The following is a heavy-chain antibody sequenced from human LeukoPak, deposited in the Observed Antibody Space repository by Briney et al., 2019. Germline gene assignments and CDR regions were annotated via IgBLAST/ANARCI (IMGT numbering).Heavy chain of an antibody. CDR1: GFTFSSYS. V-gene: IGHV3-48*01. CDR2: TSSGSGTI. Sequence: GGSLRLTCAASGFTFSSYSMNWVRQAPGKGLEWVSYTSSGSGTIYYADSVKGRFTISRDNAKNSLYLQMNSLRAKDTAVYYCASADLLDTTMINYWGQGTLVTVSS. D-gene: IGHD5-18*01. CDR3: ASADLLDTTMINY. J-gene: IGHJ4*02.